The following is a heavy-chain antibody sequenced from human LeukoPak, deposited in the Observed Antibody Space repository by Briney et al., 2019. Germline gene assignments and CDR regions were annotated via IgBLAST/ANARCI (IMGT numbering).Heavy chain of an antibody. D-gene: IGHD6-19*01. CDR2: INPNSGGT. CDR1: GYTFTGYY. J-gene: IGHJ4*02. Sequence: ASVKVSCKASGYTFTGYYLHWVRQAPGQGLEWMGRINPNSGGTNYAQKFQGRVTMTRDTSISTAYMELSRLRFDDTAVYYCARFAVPYRFDYWGQGTLVTVSS. V-gene: IGHV1-2*06. CDR3: ARFAVPYRFDY.